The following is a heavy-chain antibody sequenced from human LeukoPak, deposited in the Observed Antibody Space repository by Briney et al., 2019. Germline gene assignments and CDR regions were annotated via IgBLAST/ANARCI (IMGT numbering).Heavy chain of an antibody. CDR3: AREDAYQNAFDI. Sequence: SETLSLTCTVSGGSISSGSYDWSWIRQPAGKGLEWIGRIYTSGSTNYNPSLKTRITISVDTSKNQFSLKLSSVTAADTAVYYCAREDAYQNAFDIWGQGTMVTVSS. CDR2: IYTSGST. V-gene: IGHV4-61*02. D-gene: IGHD2-2*01. J-gene: IGHJ3*02. CDR1: GGSISSGSYD.